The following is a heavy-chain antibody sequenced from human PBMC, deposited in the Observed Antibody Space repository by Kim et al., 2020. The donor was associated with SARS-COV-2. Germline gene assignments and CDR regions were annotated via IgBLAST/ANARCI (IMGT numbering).Heavy chain of an antibody. CDR2: ISYDGSNK. CDR3: AKDLKADQGYSYGYYFDY. V-gene: IGHV3-30*18. D-gene: IGHD5-18*01. J-gene: IGHJ4*02. Sequence: GGSLRLSCAASGFTFSSYGMHWVRQAPGKGLEWVAVISYDGSNKYYADSVKGRFTISRDNSKNTLYLQMNSLRAEDTAVYYCAKDLKADQGYSYGYYFDYWGQGTLVTVSS. CDR1: GFTFSSYG.